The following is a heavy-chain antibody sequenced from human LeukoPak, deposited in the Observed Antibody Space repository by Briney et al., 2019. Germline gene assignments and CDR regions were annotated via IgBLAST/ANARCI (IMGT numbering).Heavy chain of an antibody. J-gene: IGHJ5*02. CDR3: ARGIAVAGTGWFDP. CDR2: IYYSGST. D-gene: IGHD6-19*01. Sequence: SETLSLTCTVSGGSISSSSYYWGWIRQPPGRGLERIGSIYYSGSTYYNPSLKSRVTISVDTSKNQFSLKLSSVTAADTAVYYCARGIAVAGTGWFDPWGEGTLVGVCS. V-gene: IGHV4-39*01. CDR1: GGSISSSSYY.